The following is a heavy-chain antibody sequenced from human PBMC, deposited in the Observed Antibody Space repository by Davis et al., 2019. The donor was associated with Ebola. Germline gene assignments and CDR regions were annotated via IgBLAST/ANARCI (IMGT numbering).Heavy chain of an antibody. J-gene: IGHJ4*02. CDR2: SETSDTNFNT. V-gene: IGHV3-23*01. CDR1: GLISRDYV. CDR3: AKIGVRQSADF. Sequence: PGGSLRLSCELSGLISRDYVMYCVRQASGKGLEWISASETSDTNFNTNYADSVKGRFTMFRDNSRNKVFLQMNSLRLEDTAVYYCAKIGVRQSADFWGQGTLVTVSS. D-gene: IGHD3-10*01.